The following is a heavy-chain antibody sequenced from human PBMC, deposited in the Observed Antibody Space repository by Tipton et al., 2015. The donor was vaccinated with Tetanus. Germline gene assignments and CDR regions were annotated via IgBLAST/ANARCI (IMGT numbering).Heavy chain of an antibody. Sequence: TLSLTCTVSGGSINTGDFLWTWIRQHPRTGLEWIGYISNRGNSCSNPSLKGRVSLSVDKSASQFSLRLTSVTSADSAVYYCAAESARGNNWFDPWGQGVLVNVSS. CDR3: AAESARGNNWFDP. CDR1: GGSINTGDFL. V-gene: IGHV4-31*03. J-gene: IGHJ5*02. CDR2: ISNRGNS.